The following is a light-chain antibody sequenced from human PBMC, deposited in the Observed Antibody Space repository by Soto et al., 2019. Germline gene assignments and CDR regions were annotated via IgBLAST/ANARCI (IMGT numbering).Light chain of an antibody. CDR3: KQLNSYPLT. J-gene: IGKJ4*01. CDR1: QGISTF. Sequence: DIQLTHSPSFLSASVGDRVTITCRASQGISTFLAWYQQKPRKAPKLLIYAASILQSGVPSRFRGSGSGTDFTLTISRLQPEDYATYFRKQLNSYPLTFGGCTKVEIX. V-gene: IGKV1-9*01. CDR2: AAS.